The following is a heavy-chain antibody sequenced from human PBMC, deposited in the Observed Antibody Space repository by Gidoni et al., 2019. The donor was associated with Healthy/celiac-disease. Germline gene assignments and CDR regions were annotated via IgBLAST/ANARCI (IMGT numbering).Heavy chain of an antibody. CDR1: GVTFSSYA. CDR2: ISYDGSNK. J-gene: IGHJ4*02. V-gene: IGHV3-30-3*01. Sequence: QVQLVESGGGVVQPGRSLRLSCAASGVTFSSYAMHWVRQAPGKGLEWVAVISYDGSNKYYADSVKGRFTISRDNSKNTLYLQMNSLRAEDTAVYYCARDLMDDYWGQGTLVTVSS. CDR3: ARDLMDDY. D-gene: IGHD2-8*01.